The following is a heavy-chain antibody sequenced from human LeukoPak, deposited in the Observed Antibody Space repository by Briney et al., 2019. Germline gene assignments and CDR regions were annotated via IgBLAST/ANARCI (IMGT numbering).Heavy chain of an antibody. J-gene: IGHJ6*04. CDR1: GGSFSGYY. CDR3: AGHGSVHSPLNV. D-gene: IGHD1-26*01. Sequence: SETLSLTCAVYGGSFSGYYWSWIRQPPGKGLEWIGYIFTSGSTNYNPSLRSRVTISLDTSKNQFSLTLSSVTAADTAVYYCAGHGSVHSPLNVWGKGTTVTVSS. CDR2: IFTSGST. V-gene: IGHV4-4*09.